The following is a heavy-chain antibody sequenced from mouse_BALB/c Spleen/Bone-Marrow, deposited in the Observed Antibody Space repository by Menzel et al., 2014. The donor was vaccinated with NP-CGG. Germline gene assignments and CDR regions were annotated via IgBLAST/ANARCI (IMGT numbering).Heavy chain of an antibody. CDR2: INTYSGNT. CDR3: AREGCASTAWFAY. D-gene: IGHD3-3*01. Sequence: QVQLKESGPELVRPGVSVKISCKGSGYTFTDYAMHWVKQSHAKSLEWIGVINTYSGNTNYNQNFKGKATMTVDKSSSTAFMELARLTYEYSAIYYCAREGCASTAWFAYWGQGTLVTVSA. V-gene: IGHV1-67*01. CDR1: GYTFTDYA. J-gene: IGHJ3*01.